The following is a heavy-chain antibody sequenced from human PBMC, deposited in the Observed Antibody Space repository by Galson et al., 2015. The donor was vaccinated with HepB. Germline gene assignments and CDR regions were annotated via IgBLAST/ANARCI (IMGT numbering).Heavy chain of an antibody. V-gene: IGHV6-1*01. CDR1: GDSVSANSAA. Sequence: CAISGDSVSANSAAWNWIRQSPSRGLEWLGRTSYNPKGKNNYALSVKSRITINPDTSKNQFSLHLNSMTPEDTAVYYCARGDQAFNIWGQGTMVTVSS. CDR2: TSYNPKGKN. CDR3: ARGDQAFNI. J-gene: IGHJ3*02.